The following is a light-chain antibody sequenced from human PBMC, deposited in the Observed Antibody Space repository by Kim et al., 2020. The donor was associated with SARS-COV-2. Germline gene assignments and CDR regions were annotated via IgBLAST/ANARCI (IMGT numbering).Light chain of an antibody. J-gene: IGKJ3*01. CDR1: QSVSSSY. V-gene: IGKV3D-7*01. CDR3: QQDYNLPPGIT. Sequence: GERVTLSCRASQSVSSSYLTWYQQKPGQAPRLLIYGASTRATGIPARFSGSGSGTDFTLTISSLQPEDFAVYYCQQDYNLPPGITFGPGTKVDIK. CDR2: GAS.